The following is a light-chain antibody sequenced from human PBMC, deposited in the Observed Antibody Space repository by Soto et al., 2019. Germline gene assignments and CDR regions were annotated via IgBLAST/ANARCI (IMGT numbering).Light chain of an antibody. V-gene: IGKV3-20*01. Sequence: EIVLTQSPGTLSLSPGERATLSCRASQSVRNSYLAWYLQKPGQAPRLLIYGASGRATGIPDRFSGSGSGTDFTLTISRLEPEDFAVYYCQQYGSSPYTFGQGTKLEI. CDR3: QQYGSSPYT. CDR2: GAS. J-gene: IGKJ2*01. CDR1: QSVRNSY.